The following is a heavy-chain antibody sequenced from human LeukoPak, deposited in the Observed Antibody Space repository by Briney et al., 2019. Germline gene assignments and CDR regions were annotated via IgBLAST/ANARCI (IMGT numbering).Heavy chain of an antibody. V-gene: IGHV3-21*01. J-gene: IGHJ4*02. CDR2: ISSSSSYI. CDR3: ARGVFGYDSSSYSAGDY. Sequence: GGSLRLSCAASEFTFSSYSMIWVRQAPGKGLEWVSSISSSSSYIYYADSVKGRFTISRDNAENSLYLQMNSLRAEDTAVYYCARGVFGYDSSSYSAGDYWGQGTLVTVSS. CDR1: EFTFSSYS. D-gene: IGHD3-22*01.